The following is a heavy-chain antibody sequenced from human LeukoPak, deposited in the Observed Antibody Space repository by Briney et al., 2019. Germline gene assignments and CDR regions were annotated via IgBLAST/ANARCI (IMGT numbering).Heavy chain of an antibody. CDR2: IYHSGSS. CDR3: VSAYCGGDCYHSLLTS. Sequence: SETLSLTCAVSGVSMGSGGYSWSWVRQPPGKGLEWIGYIYHSGSSYYNPSLKSRVTIPMDRSKNQFSLRLTSLTAADTAVYYCVSAYCGGDCYHSLLTSWGQGILVTVSS. V-gene: IGHV4-30-2*01. J-gene: IGHJ4*02. CDR1: GVSMGSGGYS. D-gene: IGHD2-21*02.